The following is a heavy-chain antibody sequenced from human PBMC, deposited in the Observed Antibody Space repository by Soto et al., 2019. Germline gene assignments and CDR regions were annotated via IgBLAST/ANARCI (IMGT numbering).Heavy chain of an antibody. CDR3: EKDNCVGDC. J-gene: IGHJ4*02. D-gene: IGHD2-21*01. CDR1: GFIINTSN. V-gene: IGHV3-48*02. Sequence: GGFLRLSCAASGFIINTSNINWIRQAPGKRLEWVSFITSRGTIYYPESVKGRFTLSRDDAKNSLYLQMNSLRDEDTAVYYCEKDNCVGDCFGQASLVTVSS. CDR2: ITSRGTI.